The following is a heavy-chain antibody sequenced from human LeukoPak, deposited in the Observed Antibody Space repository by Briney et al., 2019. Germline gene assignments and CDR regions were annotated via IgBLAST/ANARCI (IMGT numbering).Heavy chain of an antibody. CDR3: ARDGYYGSGSYYTTLDY. CDR1: GGTFSSYA. J-gene: IGHJ4*02. V-gene: IGHV1-69*01. D-gene: IGHD3-10*01. Sequence: SVKDSCKASGGTFSSYAISWVRQAPGQGLEWMGGIIPIFGTANYAQKFQGRVTITADESTSTAYMELSSLRSEDTAVYYCARDGYYGSGSYYTTLDYWGQGTLVTVSS. CDR2: IIPIFGTA.